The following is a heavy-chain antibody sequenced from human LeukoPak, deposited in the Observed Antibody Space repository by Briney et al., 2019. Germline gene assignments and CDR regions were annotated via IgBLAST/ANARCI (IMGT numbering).Heavy chain of an antibody. V-gene: IGHV4-34*01. D-gene: IGHD3-10*01. CDR2: INHSGST. Sequence: PSETLSLTCTVSGGSISSYYWSWIRQPPGKGLEWIGEINHSGSTNYNPSLKSRVTISVDTSKNQFSLKLSSVTAADTAVYYCARAYGSWNGCDYWGQGTLVTVSS. CDR1: GGSISSYY. J-gene: IGHJ4*02. CDR3: ARAYGSWNGCDY.